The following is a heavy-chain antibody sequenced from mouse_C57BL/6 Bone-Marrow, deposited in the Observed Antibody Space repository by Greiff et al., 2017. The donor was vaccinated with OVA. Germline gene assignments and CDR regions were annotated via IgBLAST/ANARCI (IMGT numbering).Heavy chain of an antibody. CDR3: ARSLYGTLYYFDY. Sequence: EVQLVESGPELVKPGASVKISCKASGYSFTGYYMNWVKQSPEKSLEWIGEINPSTGGTTYNQKFKAKATLTVDKSSSTAYMQLKSLTSEDSAVYYCARSLYGTLYYFDYWGQGTTLTVSS. CDR2: INPSTGGT. J-gene: IGHJ2*01. V-gene: IGHV1-42*01. D-gene: IGHD2-1*01. CDR1: GYSFTGYY.